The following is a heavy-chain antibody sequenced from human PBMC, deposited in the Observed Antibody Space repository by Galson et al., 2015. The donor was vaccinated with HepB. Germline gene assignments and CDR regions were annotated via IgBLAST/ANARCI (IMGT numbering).Heavy chain of an antibody. D-gene: IGHD1-20*01. CDR2: ISGSGGST. Sequence: SLRLSCAASGFTFSSYAMSWVRQAPGKGLEWVSAISGSGGSTYYADSVKSRFTISRDNSKNTLYLQMNSLRAEDTAAYYCAKVKSITGTTDFDYWGQGTLVTVSS. J-gene: IGHJ4*02. CDR3: AKVKSITGTTDFDY. CDR1: GFTFSSYA. V-gene: IGHV3-23*01.